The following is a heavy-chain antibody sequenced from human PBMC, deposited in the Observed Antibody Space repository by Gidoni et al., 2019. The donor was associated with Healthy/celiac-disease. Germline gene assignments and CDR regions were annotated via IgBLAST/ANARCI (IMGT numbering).Heavy chain of an antibody. Sequence: QLVQYGAEVKTPGASVTVSSKASGYTFTSYDISWVRQDPGQGRESLGLISAYNANTTHAPKLQGRVTMTTDTSTSTAYMELRSLRSDAAAVYYCARDRPLSGIAVADEERFDYWGQGTLVTVSA. D-gene: IGHD6-19*01. CDR2: ISAYNANT. J-gene: IGHJ4*02. CDR3: ARDRPLSGIAVADEERFDY. V-gene: IGHV1-18*01. CDR1: GYTFTSYD.